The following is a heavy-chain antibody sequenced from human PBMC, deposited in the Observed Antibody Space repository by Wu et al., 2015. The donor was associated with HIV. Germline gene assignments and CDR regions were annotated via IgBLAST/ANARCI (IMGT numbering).Heavy chain of an antibody. CDR2: INPNTGGT. D-gene: IGHD5-12*01. CDR3: AREVRYSAYDWQAGGWAGFDP. V-gene: IGHV1-2*02. Sequence: QVQLVQSGAEVKKPGASVKVSCKASGYTFTGYYIHWVRQAPGQGLEWMGWINPNTGGTNYAQKFQGRVTMTRDTSISTAYMELSRLRSDDMAVYYCAREVRYSAYDWQAGGWAGFDPVGPGNPGHRLL. CDR1: GYTFTGYY. J-gene: IGHJ5*02.